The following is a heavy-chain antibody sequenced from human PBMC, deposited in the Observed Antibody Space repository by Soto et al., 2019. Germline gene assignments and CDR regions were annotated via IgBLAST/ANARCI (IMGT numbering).Heavy chain of an antibody. J-gene: IGHJ4*02. D-gene: IGHD6-19*01. CDR1: GYTFTSYG. Sequence: QVQLVQSGAEVKKPGASVKVSCKASGYTFTSYGISWVRQAPGQGLEWMGCISAYNDNTNYAQKLQGRVTMTTDTSTSTAYMELRSLRSDDTAVYYCARVSGSVGSIAVAEIDYWGQGTLVTVSS. CDR2: ISAYNDNT. V-gene: IGHV1-18*01. CDR3: ARVSGSVGSIAVAEIDY.